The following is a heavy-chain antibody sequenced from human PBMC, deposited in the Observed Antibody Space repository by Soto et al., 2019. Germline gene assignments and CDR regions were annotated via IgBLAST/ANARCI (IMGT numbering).Heavy chain of an antibody. V-gene: IGHV1-69*13. CDR1: GGTFSNYA. D-gene: IGHD3-22*01. CDR2: IIPLYDTP. CDR3: ARGGRYDSSTGGGYYYYGLDV. Sequence: GASVKVSCKAFGGTFSNYAFSWVRQAPGQGLEWMGGIIPLYDTPNYAQNFQGRVTVTADESTSTAYMELRSLRPEDTAVYYCARGGRYDSSTGGGYYYYGLDVWGQGTTVTVSS. J-gene: IGHJ6*02.